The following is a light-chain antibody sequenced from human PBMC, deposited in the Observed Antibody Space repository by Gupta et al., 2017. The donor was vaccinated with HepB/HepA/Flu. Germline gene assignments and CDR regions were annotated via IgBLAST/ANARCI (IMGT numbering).Light chain of an antibody. J-gene: IGLJ3*02. Sequence: QSVLTQPTSASGTPGQRVAISCSGSSSNIGSNYVYWYQQLPGTAPRLLIYRNNQRPSGVPDRFSGSKSGTSASLAISGLRSEDEGDYFCAAWDDRVSGWVFGGGTKLTVL. CDR3: AAWDDRVSGWV. V-gene: IGLV1-47*01. CDR1: SSNIGSNY. CDR2: RNN.